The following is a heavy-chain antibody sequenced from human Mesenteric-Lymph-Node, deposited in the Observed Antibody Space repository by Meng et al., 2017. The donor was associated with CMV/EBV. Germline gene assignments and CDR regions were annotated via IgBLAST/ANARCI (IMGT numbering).Heavy chain of an antibody. D-gene: IGHD1-1*01. CDR1: GFTFSSYS. CDR2: ISSSSSYI. Sequence: GESLKISCAASGFTFSSYSMNWVRQAPGKGLEWVSSISSSSSYIYYADSVKGRFTISRDNAKNSLYLQMNSLRAEDTAVYYCAKGYRAAGTLYFDYWGQGTLVTVSS. CDR3: AKGYRAAGTLYFDY. V-gene: IGHV3-21*01. J-gene: IGHJ4*02.